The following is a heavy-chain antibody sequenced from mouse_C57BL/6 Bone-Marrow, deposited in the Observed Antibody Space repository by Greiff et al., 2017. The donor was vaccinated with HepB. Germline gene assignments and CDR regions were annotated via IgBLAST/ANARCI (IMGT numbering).Heavy chain of an antibody. D-gene: IGHD2-4*01. CDR2: IDPETGGT. Sequence: QVQLKQSGAELVRPGASVTLSCKASGYTFTDYEMHWVKQTPVHGLEWIGAIDPETGGTAYNQKFTGKAILTADKSSSTAYMELRSLTSEDSAVYYCTLMIRGYWGQGTTLTVSS. CDR1: GYTFTDYE. J-gene: IGHJ2*01. V-gene: IGHV1-15*01. CDR3: TLMIRGY.